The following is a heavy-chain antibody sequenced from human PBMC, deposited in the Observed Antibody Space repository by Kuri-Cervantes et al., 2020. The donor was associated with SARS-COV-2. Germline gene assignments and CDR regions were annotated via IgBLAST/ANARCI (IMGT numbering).Heavy chain of an antibody. D-gene: IGHD4-17*01. J-gene: IGHJ5*02. CDR1: GGSFSGYY. Sequence: SQTLSLTCAVYGGSFSGYYWSWIRQPPGKGLEWIGEINHSGSTNYNPSLKSRVTISVDTSKNQFSLKLSSVTAADTAVYYCARVRRGYGDYILDWFDPWGQGTLVTVSS. CDR2: INHSGST. CDR3: ARVRRGYGDYILDWFDP. V-gene: IGHV4-34*01.